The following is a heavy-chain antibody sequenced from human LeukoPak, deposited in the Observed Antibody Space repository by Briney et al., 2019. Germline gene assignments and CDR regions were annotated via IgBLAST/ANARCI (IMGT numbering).Heavy chain of an antibody. V-gene: IGHV4-39*01. CDR2: IYYSGST. Sequence: SETLSLTCAVSGGSISSNSYYWGWIRQPPGKGLEWIGSIYYSGSTYYNPSLKSRVTISVDTSKNQFSLKLSSVTAADTAVYYCARGRLGAVVVTKHFDYWGQGTLATVSS. D-gene: IGHD2-21*02. CDR3: ARGRLGAVVVTKHFDY. CDR1: GGSISSNSYY. J-gene: IGHJ4*02.